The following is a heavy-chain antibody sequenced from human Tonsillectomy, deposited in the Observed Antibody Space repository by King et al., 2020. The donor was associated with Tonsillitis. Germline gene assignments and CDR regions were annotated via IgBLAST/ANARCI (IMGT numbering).Heavy chain of an antibody. CDR1: GFTFSTYW. CDR3: ARAPPGNYYYYMDV. D-gene: IGHD1-26*01. CDR2: INGDGSST. Sequence: VQLVESGGGLVQPGGSLRLSCAASGFTFSTYWMHWFRQAPGKGLVWVSRINGDGSSTSYADSVKGRFTISRDNDKNTLYLQMNSPRAEDTAVYYCARAPPGNYYYYMDVWGKGTTVTVSS. V-gene: IGHV3-74*01. J-gene: IGHJ6*03.